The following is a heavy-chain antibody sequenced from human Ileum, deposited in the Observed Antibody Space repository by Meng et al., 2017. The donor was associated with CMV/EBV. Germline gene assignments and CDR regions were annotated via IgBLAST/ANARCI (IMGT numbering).Heavy chain of an antibody. D-gene: IGHD4-11*01. CDR3: ARDGDYIRPDY. Sequence: VQMVESGGGLGKPGTSLRLSCAASGFDFDDYYMSWIRQVPGKGLEWVSYISNTGTYIKYADSVKGRFTISRDNAKNLLYLEMNRLGAEDTAVYYCARDGDYIRPDYWGQGTLVTVSS. CDR2: ISNTGTYI. CDR1: GFDFDDYY. V-gene: IGHV3-11*05. J-gene: IGHJ4*02.